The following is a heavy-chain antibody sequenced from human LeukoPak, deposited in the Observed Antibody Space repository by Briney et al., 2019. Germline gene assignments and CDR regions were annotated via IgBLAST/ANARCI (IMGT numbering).Heavy chain of an antibody. CDR1: GGSISSSSYY. J-gene: IGHJ2*01. V-gene: IGHV4-39*02. CDR2: IYYSGST. CDR3: AREGPLEQWLITYWYYDL. D-gene: IGHD6-19*01. Sequence: SETLSLTCTVSGGSISSSSYYWGWIRQPPGKGLEWIGGIYYSGSTYYNPSLKSRVTISVDTSENQFSLKLSSVTAADTAVYYCAREGPLEQWLITYWYYDLWGRGTLVTVSS.